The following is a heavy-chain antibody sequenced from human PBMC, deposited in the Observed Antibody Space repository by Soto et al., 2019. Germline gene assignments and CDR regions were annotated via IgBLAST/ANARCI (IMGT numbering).Heavy chain of an antibody. Sequence: KPSETLSLTCTVSGGSVSSGSYYWSWIRQPPGKGLEWIGYIYYSGSTNYNPSLKSRVTISVDTSKNQFSLKLSSVTAADTAVYYCARGHYDILTGYYSYLIDYWGQGTLVTVSS. J-gene: IGHJ4*02. D-gene: IGHD3-9*01. V-gene: IGHV4-61*01. CDR1: GGSVSSGSYY. CDR2: IYYSGST. CDR3: ARGHYDILTGYYSYLIDY.